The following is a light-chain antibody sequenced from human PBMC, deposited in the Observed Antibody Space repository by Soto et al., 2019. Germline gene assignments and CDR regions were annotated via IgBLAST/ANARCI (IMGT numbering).Light chain of an antibody. Sequence: QSALTQSASVSGSPGQSITISCTGTSSDIGGYNYVSWHQQHPDKAPKLMLFEVSNRPSGVSKRFSGSKSGNTASLTNSGLMPEDEGVYYCSSYTTGSTVAFGGGSKLTVL. J-gene: IGLJ2*01. V-gene: IGLV2-14*01. CDR3: SSYTTGSTVA. CDR2: EVS. CDR1: SSDIGGYNY.